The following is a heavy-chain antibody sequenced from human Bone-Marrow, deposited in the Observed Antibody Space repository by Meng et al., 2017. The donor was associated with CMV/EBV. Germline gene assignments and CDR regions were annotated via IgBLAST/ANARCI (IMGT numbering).Heavy chain of an antibody. D-gene: IGHD4-17*01. CDR2: IYWDDEN. J-gene: IGHJ4*02. Sequence: LKGHRPPLGTHIKTLAPSCTFSWISLSTTGVGMGWIRQPPGKALECLALIYWDDENRYSPSLKSRLTITKDTSKNQVVLTMTNMDPVDTATYYCAHLTGTTYYFDYWGQGTLVTVSS. CDR3: AHLTGTTYYFDY. CDR1: WISLSTTGVG. V-gene: IGHV2-5*02.